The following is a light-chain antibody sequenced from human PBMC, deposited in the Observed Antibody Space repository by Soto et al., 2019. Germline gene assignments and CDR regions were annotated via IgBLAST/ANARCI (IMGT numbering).Light chain of an antibody. CDR3: SSYTTSSHYV. V-gene: IGLV2-14*01. CDR1: SSDIGGYNS. J-gene: IGLJ1*01. Sequence: QSVLTQPASVSGSPGQSITISCTGTSSDIGGYNSVSWYQQHPGKAPKLVIYAVSNRPSGVSSRFSGSKSGNTASLTMSGLQAEDEATYYCSSYTTSSHYVFGTGTKVTVL. CDR2: AVS.